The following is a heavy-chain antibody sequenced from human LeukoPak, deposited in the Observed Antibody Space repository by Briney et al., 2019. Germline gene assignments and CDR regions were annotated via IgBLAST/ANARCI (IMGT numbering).Heavy chain of an antibody. D-gene: IGHD2-21*02. CDR2: ISGSGGST. CDR1: GFTFSSYA. V-gene: IGHV3-23*01. CDR3: AKVPAKTIAYCGGDCSY. Sequence: PGGSLRLSCAASGFTFSSYAMSWVRQAPGKGLEGVSAISGSGGSTYYADSVKGRFTISRDNSKNTLYLQMNSLRAEDTAVYYCAKVPAKTIAYCGGDCSYWGQGTLVTVSS. J-gene: IGHJ4*02.